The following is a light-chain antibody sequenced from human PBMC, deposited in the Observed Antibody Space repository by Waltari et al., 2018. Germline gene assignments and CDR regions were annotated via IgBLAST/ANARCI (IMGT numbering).Light chain of an antibody. CDR1: QTVSTY. Sequence: EVVLTQSPATLSLSPGERATLSCRASQTVSTYLAWYHQKPGQAPRLLIYDASNRATGIPARFSGSVSGTDFTLTISSLEPDDFGLYYCQQRSSWPLTFGGGSKVEIK. CDR2: DAS. V-gene: IGKV3-11*01. CDR3: QQRSSWPLT. J-gene: IGKJ4*01.